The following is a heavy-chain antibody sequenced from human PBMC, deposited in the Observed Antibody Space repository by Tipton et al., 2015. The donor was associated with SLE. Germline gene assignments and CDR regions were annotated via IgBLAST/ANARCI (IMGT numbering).Heavy chain of an antibody. CDR2: IYTGGST. CDR3: ARDRHDWFDP. CDR1: GGSITKYY. J-gene: IGHJ5*02. V-gene: IGHV4-4*07. Sequence: PGLVKPSETVSLTCDVSGGSITKYYWSWVRQPVGKGLEWIGRIYTGGSTSYNPSLKSRVTISVDTSKNQFSLELTSVTAADTAVYYCARDRHDWFDPWGQGTLVTVSS.